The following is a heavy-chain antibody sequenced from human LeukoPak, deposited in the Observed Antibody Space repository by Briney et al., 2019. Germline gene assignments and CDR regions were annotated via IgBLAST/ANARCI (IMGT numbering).Heavy chain of an antibody. CDR1: GYTFTGYY. CDR3: ARDRGYSSKNWFDP. D-gene: IGHD6-13*01. V-gene: IGHV1-2*02. Sequence: ASVKVSCKASGYTFTGYYMHGVRQAAGQGLEGMGWINPNSGGTNYAQKFQGRVTMTRDTSISTAYMELSRLRSDDTAVYYCARDRGYSSKNWFDPWGQGTLVTVSS. CDR2: INPNSGGT. J-gene: IGHJ5*02.